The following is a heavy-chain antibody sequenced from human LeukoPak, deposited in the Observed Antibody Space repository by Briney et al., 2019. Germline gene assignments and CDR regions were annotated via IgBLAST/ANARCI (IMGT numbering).Heavy chain of an antibody. CDR1: GFSFSVYS. CDR2: ISSSSGSI. Sequence: GGSLRLSRAASGFSFSVYSMNWVRQAPGKRLEWVSSISSSSGSIYYADSVKGRFTISRDNAKNSLYLQMNSLRAEDTAVYYCARDTYDSSGYYYQDYWGQGTPVTVSS. CDR3: ARDTYDSSGYYYQDY. D-gene: IGHD3-22*01. J-gene: IGHJ4*02. V-gene: IGHV3-21*01.